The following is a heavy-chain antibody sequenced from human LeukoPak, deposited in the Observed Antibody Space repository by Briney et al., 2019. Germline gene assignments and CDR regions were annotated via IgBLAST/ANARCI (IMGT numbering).Heavy chain of an antibody. Sequence: PGGSLRLSCAASGFTFSPSWMRWVRQGPGKGLEWVSRIKGDGTYKNYADSVRGRFTISRDNAKNTLSLQMNSLRAEDTAVYFCVRDGDAYNFDWWGQGALVTVSS. CDR2: IKGDGTYK. J-gene: IGHJ4*02. CDR3: VRDGDAYNFDW. V-gene: IGHV3-74*01. CDR1: GFTFSPSW. D-gene: IGHD5-24*01.